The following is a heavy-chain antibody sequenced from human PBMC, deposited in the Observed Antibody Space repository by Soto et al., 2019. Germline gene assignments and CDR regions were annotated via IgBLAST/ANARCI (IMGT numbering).Heavy chain of an antibody. Sequence: SETLSLTCAVSGGSISGGGYSWSWIRQPPGKGLEWIGYIYHSGSTYYNPSLKSRVTISVDRSKNHFSLKLSSVTAADTAVYYCARDAYSYGIDHWRQGTLVNASS. CDR2: IYHSGST. CDR3: ARDAYSYGIDH. J-gene: IGHJ4*02. D-gene: IGHD5-18*01. CDR1: GGSISGGGYS. V-gene: IGHV4-30-2*01.